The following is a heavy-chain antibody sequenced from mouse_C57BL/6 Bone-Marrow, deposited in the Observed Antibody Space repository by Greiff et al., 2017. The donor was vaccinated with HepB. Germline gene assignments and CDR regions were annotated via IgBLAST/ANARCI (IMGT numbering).Heavy chain of an antibody. J-gene: IGHJ1*03. Sequence: EVQRVESGGGLVQPGGSMKLSCVASGFTFSNYWMNWVRQSPEKGLEWVAQIRLKSDNYATHYAESVKGRFTISRDDSKSSVYLQMNNLRAEDTGIYYCTAFPRLFPWYFDVWGTGTTVTVSS. V-gene: IGHV6-3*01. D-gene: IGHD1-1*01. CDR3: TAFPRLFPWYFDV. CDR2: IRLKSDNYAT. CDR1: GFTFSNYW.